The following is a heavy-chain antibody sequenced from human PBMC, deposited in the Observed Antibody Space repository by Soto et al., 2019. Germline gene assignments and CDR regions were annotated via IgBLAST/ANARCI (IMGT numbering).Heavy chain of an antibody. CDR3: VKGRSDTWSFDY. Sequence: GGSLRLSCVASGFTFSSCAMHWVRQVPGKGLEWLAVVTHDGSLYPYADSVKGRFSISRDNSRKTLYLQMNSLRPEDTAVYYCVKGRSDTWSFDYWGQGTLVTVSS. CDR1: GFTFSSCA. V-gene: IGHV3-30*18. J-gene: IGHJ4*02. D-gene: IGHD2-8*02. CDR2: VTHDGSLY.